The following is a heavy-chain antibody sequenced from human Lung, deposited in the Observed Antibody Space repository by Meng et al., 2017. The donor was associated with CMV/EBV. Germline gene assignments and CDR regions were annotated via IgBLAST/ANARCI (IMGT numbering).Heavy chain of an antibody. J-gene: IGHJ4*02. Sequence: SLKISCAASGFTFSSYEMNWVRQAPGKGLECVSYISSSGSTIHYADSVKGRFTISGDNAKESLYLQMNSLRAEGTAIYYCVRDTGWDLHPYYFDYWGQGXLVTVSS. CDR3: VRDTGWDLHPYYFDY. D-gene: IGHD3-16*01. V-gene: IGHV3-48*03. CDR2: ISSSGSTI. CDR1: GFTFSSYE.